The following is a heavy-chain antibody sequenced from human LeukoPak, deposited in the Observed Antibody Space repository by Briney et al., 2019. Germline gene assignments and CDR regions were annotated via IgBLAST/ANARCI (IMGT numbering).Heavy chain of an antibody. CDR1: GFSFSSYG. Sequence: GGSLRLSCAASGFSFSSYGMHWVRQAPGKGLEWLTVISYDGNTIYYADSVKGRFTISRDNSKNTLYLQMNSLRAEDTGVYYCAKDSCSSTSCYEDFWGQGTLVTVSS. D-gene: IGHD2-2*01. CDR2: ISYDGNTI. V-gene: IGHV3-30*18. J-gene: IGHJ4*02. CDR3: AKDSCSSTSCYEDF.